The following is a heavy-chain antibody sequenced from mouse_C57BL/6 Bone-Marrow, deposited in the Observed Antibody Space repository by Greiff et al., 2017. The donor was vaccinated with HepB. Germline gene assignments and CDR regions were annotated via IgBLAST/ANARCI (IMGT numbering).Heavy chain of an antibody. Sequence: VQLQQSGAELARPGASVKMSCKASGYTFTSYTMHWVKQRPGQGLEWIGYINPSSGYTKYTQKFKDKATLTADKSSSKAYMQLSSLTSEDSAVYYCAFYDYDYFDYWVQGTTLTFSS. CDR1: GYTFTSYT. CDR2: INPSSGYT. V-gene: IGHV1-4*01. CDR3: AFYDYDYFDY. D-gene: IGHD2-4*01. J-gene: IGHJ2*01.